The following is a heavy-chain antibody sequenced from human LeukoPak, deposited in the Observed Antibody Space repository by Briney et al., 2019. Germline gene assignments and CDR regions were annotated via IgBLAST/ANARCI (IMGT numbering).Heavy chain of an antibody. D-gene: IGHD3-10*01. V-gene: IGHV6-1*01. J-gene: IGHJ4*02. CDR2: TYYRSKWYN. CDR3: ARDSAGWFGI. Sequence: SQTLSLTCAISGXSVSSNSSAWNWLRQSPSRGLEWLGRTYYRSKWYNDYAASVKSRITINPDTSKNQFSLQLNSVTPEDTAVYYCARDSAGWFGIWGQGTLVTVSS. CDR1: GXSVSSNSSA.